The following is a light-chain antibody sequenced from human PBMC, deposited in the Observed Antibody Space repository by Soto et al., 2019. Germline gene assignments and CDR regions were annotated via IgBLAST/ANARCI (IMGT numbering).Light chain of an antibody. CDR3: LHVANFPGT. J-gene: IGKJ1*01. Sequence: DIQMTQSPSSVSASVGDPVPITCRASQDINSRLARLQQQPERPPKYVIQAATMLQSGFPSRYAGSGSGRDFTLTIHTLQPEEPATYYCLHVANFPGTFGQGTKVDIK. CDR2: AAT. CDR1: QDINSR. V-gene: IGKV1-12*01.